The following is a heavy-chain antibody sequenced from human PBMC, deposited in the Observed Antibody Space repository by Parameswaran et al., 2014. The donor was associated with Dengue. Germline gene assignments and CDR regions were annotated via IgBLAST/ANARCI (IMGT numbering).Heavy chain of an antibody. Sequence: RWIRQPPGKGLEWIGYIYHSGGTKYNPPLKSRVTITLDTSKNQFSLNLSSVTAADTAVYSCARSRREIFGMITMDYWGQGILVTVSS. V-gene: IGHV4-59*01. CDR3: ARSRREIFGMITMDY. D-gene: IGHD3-3*01. CDR2: IYHSGGT. J-gene: IGHJ4*02.